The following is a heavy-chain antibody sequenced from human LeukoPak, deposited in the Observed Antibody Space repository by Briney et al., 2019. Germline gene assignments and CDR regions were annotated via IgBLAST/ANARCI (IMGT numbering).Heavy chain of an antibody. V-gene: IGHV3-21*01. CDR1: GFTFSSYS. Sequence: KTGGSLRLSCAASGFTFSSYSMNWVRQAPGKGLEWVSSISSSSSYIYYADSVKGRFTISRDNAKNSLYLQMNSLRAEDTAVYYCARDVGASLLLDYWGQGTLVTVSS. D-gene: IGHD1-26*01. J-gene: IGHJ4*02. CDR3: ARDVGASLLLDY. CDR2: ISSSSSYI.